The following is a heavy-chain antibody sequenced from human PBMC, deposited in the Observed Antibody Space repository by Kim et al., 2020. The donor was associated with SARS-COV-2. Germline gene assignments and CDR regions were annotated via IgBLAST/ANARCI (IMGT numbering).Heavy chain of an antibody. CDR1: GFTFSNAW. Sequence: GGSLRLSCAASGFTFSNAWMSWVRQAPGKGLEWVGRIKSKTDGGTTDYAAPVKGRFTISRDDSKNTLYLQMNSLKTEDTDVYYCTTEPVIAAAGTLWLDYYYYMDVWRKGTTLPVSS. J-gene: IGHJ6*03. D-gene: IGHD6-13*01. CDR2: IKSKTDGGTT. V-gene: IGHV3-15*01. CDR3: TTEPVIAAAGTLWLDYYYYMDV.